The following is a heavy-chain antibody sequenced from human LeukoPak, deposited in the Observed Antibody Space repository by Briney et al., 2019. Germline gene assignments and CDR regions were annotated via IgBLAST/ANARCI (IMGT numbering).Heavy chain of an antibody. Sequence: GASVKVSCKASGYTFTSYAMNWVRQAPGQGLEWMGWINTNTGNPTYAQGFTGRFVFSLDTFVSTAYPQISSLKAEDTAVYYCARVMVRGVLNLGYWGQGTLVTVSS. CDR1: GYTFTSYA. D-gene: IGHD3-10*01. J-gene: IGHJ4*02. CDR2: INTNTGNP. V-gene: IGHV7-4-1*02. CDR3: ARVMVRGVLNLGY.